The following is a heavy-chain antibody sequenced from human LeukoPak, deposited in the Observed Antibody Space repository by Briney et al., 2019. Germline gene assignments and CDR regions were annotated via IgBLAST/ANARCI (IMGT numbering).Heavy chain of an antibody. D-gene: IGHD3-10*01. CDR1: GFTFSSYA. CDR2: ISYDGSNK. V-gene: IGHV3-30-3*01. J-gene: IGHJ4*02. CDR3: ARTGMGSGSYFDY. Sequence: GGSLRLSCAASGFTFSSYAMHWVRQAPGKRLEWVAVISYDGSNKYYADSVKGRFTISRDNSKNTLYLQMNSLRAEDTAVYYCARTGMGSGSYFDYWGQGTLVTVSS.